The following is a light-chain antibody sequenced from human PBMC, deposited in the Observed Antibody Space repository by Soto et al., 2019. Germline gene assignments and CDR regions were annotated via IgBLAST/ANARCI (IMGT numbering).Light chain of an antibody. J-gene: IGLJ1*01. CDR3: CSYGGRSIFSV. CDR1: SSDVGSYNL. CDR2: EGS. Sequence: QSVLTQTASVSGSPGQSITISCTGTSSDVGSYNLVSWYQQHPGKAAKLMIYEGSKRLSGVSNLFSGSKSANTASLTISGLQAEYEADYCCCSYGGRSIFSVFGTGTRVTVL. V-gene: IGLV2-23*01.